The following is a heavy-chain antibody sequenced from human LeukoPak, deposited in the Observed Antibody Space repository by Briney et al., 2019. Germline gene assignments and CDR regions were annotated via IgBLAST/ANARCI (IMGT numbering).Heavy chain of an antibody. CDR3: ARAGPYCGGDCYGPPYYYYGMDV. J-gene: IGHJ6*02. Sequence: GALVKVSCKASGYTFTSYGISWVRQAPEQGLEWMGWINPNSGGTNYAQKFQGRVTMTRDTSISTAYMELSRLRSDDTAVYYCARAGPYCGGDCYGPPYYYYGMDVWGQGTTVTVSS. CDR1: GYTFTSYG. D-gene: IGHD2-21*02. CDR2: INPNSGGT. V-gene: IGHV1-2*02.